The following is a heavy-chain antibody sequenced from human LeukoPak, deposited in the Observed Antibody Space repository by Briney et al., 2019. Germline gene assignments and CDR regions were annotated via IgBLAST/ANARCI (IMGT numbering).Heavy chain of an antibody. J-gene: IGHJ4*02. D-gene: IGHD6-19*01. CDR1: GFTLGSFW. V-gene: IGHV3-7*01. CDR3: AGSSGWVAVN. CDR2: INQDGSEK. Sequence: GGSLRLSCEVSGFTLGSFWMNWVRQAPGKGLEWVANINQDGSEKYYVDSVKGRFTISRDNAKNLLYQQMSSLRAEDTAVYYCAGSSGWVAVNWGQGTLVTVSS.